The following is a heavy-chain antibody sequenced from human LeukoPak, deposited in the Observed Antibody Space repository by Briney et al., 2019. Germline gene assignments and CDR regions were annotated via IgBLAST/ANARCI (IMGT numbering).Heavy chain of an antibody. D-gene: IGHD7-27*01. J-gene: IGHJ3*02. CDR3: ARHNWANDAFDI. CDR1: GGSISSSSYY. V-gene: IGHV4-39*01. CDR2: INHSGST. Sequence: SETLSLTCTVSGGSISSSSYYWGWIRQPPGKGLEWIGSINHSGSTYYNPSLKSRVTISVDTSKNQFSLKLSSVTAADTAVYYCARHNWANDAFDIWGQGTMVTVSS.